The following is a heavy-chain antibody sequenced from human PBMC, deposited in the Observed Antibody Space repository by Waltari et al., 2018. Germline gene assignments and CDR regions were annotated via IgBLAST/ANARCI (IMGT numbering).Heavy chain of an antibody. Sequence: QVQLQESGPGLVKPSQTLSLTCPVSGGSISSGRYYWSWIRQPAGKGLEWIGYIYTSGSTNYNPSLKSRVTISVDTSKNQFSLKLSSVTAADTAVYYCARNVDIVATTYFDYWGQGTLVTVSS. CDR1: GGSISSGRYY. CDR2: IYTSGST. J-gene: IGHJ4*02. V-gene: IGHV4-61*09. D-gene: IGHD5-12*01. CDR3: ARNVDIVATTYFDY.